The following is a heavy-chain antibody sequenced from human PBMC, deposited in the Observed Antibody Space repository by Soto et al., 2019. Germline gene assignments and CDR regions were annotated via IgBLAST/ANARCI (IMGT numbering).Heavy chain of an antibody. CDR1: GGSISSYY. V-gene: IGHV4-59*01. CDR3: ARAGYDILNGYYYFDY. J-gene: IGHJ4*02. Sequence: SETLSLTCTVSGGSISSYYWSWIRQPPGKGLEWIGYIYYSGSTNYNPSLKSRVTISVDTSKNQFSLKLSSVTAADTAVHYCARAGYDILNGYYYFDYWGQGTLVTVSS. CDR2: IYYSGST. D-gene: IGHD3-9*01.